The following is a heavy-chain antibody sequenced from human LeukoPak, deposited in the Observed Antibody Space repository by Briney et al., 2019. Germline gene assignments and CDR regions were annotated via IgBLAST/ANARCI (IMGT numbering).Heavy chain of an antibody. CDR2: MNPNSGNT. D-gene: IGHD6-19*01. J-gene: IGHJ4*02. Sequence: ASVKVSCKASGYTFTNYDINWVRQATGQGLEWMGWMNPNSGNTAYAQKFQGRVTMTSDTSISTIYMELSSLRSEDTAVYYCARSLRGWYKDYWGQGTLVTVSS. V-gene: IGHV1-8*01. CDR1: GYTFTNYD. CDR3: ARSLRGWYKDY.